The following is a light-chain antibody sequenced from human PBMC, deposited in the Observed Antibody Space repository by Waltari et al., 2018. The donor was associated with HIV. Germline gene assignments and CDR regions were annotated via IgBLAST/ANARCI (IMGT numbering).Light chain of an antibody. CDR3: ATWDDSLSALWV. Sequence: QSVLTQPPSASGTPGQRVTISCSGNSSNIGSNYVYWYQQLPGTTPRLLSFRNNPRPSGFPDRFSGSKSGTSASLAISGLRSEDEADYFCATWDDSLSALWVFGGATKLTVL. V-gene: IGLV1-47*01. CDR2: RNN. J-gene: IGLJ3*02. CDR1: SSNIGSNY.